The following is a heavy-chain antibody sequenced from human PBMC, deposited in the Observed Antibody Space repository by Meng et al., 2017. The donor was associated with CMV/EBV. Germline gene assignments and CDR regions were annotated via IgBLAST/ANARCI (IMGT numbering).Heavy chain of an antibody. J-gene: IGHJ3*02. CDR2: IIPNFGTA. Sequence: SVKVSCKASGGTFSSYAISWVRQAPGQGLEWMGGIIPNFGTANHAQKFQGRVTITTDESTSTAYMELSSLRSEDTAVYYCAGTYYYDSSGYYYSAFDIWGQGTMVTVSS. D-gene: IGHD3-22*01. V-gene: IGHV1-69*05. CDR3: AGTYYYDSSGYYYSAFDI. CDR1: GGTFSSYA.